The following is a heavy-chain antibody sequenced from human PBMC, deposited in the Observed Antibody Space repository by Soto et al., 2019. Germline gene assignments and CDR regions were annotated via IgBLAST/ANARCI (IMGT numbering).Heavy chain of an antibody. CDR1: GFTFSSYA. CDR3: ANVVRGAFDI. Sequence: EVQLLESGGGLVQPGGSLRLSCAASGFTFSSYAMSWVRQAPGKGLEWGSAISGSGGSTYYADSGKGRFTISRDNSKNSLYLQMNSLRAEDTAVYYCANVVRGAFDIWGQGTMVTVSS. J-gene: IGHJ3*02. CDR2: ISGSGGST. V-gene: IGHV3-23*01. D-gene: IGHD2-15*01.